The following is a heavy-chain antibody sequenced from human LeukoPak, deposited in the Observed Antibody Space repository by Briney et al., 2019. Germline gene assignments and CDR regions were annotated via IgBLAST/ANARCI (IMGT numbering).Heavy chain of an antibody. Sequence: GGSLRLSCAAAGFTFISYSMNWVRQAPGEGLERVSYIISSGITIYYADSVKGRFTISRDNAKNSLYLQMNSLRAEDTAVYYCAELGITMIGGVWGKGTTVTISS. D-gene: IGHD3-10*02. CDR2: IISSGITI. V-gene: IGHV3-48*04. CDR3: AELGITMIGGV. CDR1: GFTFISYS. J-gene: IGHJ6*04.